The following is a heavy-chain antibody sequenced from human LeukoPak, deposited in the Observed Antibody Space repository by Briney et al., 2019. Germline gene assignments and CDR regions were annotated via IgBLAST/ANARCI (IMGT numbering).Heavy chain of an antibody. D-gene: IGHD3-9*01. V-gene: IGHV4-34*01. CDR3: ARSKDILTGYCFDY. CDR1: GGSFSGYY. Sequence: SETLSLTCAVYGGSFSGYYWSWIRQPPGKGLEWIGEINHSGSTNYNPSLKSRVTTSVDTSKNQFSLKLSSVTAADTAVYYCARSKDILTGYCFDYWGQGTLVTVSS. CDR2: INHSGST. J-gene: IGHJ4*02.